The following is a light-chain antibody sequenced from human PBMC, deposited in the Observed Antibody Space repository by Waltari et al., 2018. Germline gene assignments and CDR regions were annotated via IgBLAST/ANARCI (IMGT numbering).Light chain of an antibody. V-gene: IGLV2-14*01. J-gene: IGLJ1*01. CDR3: SSYTTSSAPGV. CDR2: EVI. CDR1: DSHVGAYDF. Sequence: QSALTQPASVSGSPGQSITLSCSGSDSHVGAYDFVSWYQQHPGKAPHLIIYEVINRPSGISDRFSASKSGNTASLTISGLQAEDEADYYCSSYTTSSAPGVFGTGTRVTVL.